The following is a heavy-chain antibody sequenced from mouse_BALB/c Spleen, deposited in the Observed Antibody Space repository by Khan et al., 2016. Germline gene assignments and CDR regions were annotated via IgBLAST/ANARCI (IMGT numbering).Heavy chain of an antibody. V-gene: IGHV14-3*02. CDR2: IVPANGNT. CDR1: GFNIKDTY. D-gene: IGHD2-4*01. CDR3: ARSPYDYDVGFAY. J-gene: IGHJ3*01. Sequence: VQLQQSGAELVKPGASVKLSCTASGFNIKDTYMHWVKQRPEQGLEWIGRIVPANGNTKYDPKFQGKATITADTSSNTAYLQLSSLTSEDTAVYYCARSPYDYDVGFAYWGQGTLVTVSA.